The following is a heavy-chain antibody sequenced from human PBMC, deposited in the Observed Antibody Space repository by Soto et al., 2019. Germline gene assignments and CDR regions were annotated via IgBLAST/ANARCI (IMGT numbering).Heavy chain of an antibody. J-gene: IGHJ5*02. CDR3: ARGMVVTQNWFDP. CDR2: IYYSGST. D-gene: IGHD2-21*02. CDR1: GGSISSGDYY. Sequence: SETLSLTCTVSGGSISSGDYYWSWIRQPPGKGLEWIGYIYYSGSTYYNPSLKSRVTISVDTSKNQFSLKLSSVTAADTAVYYCARGMVVTQNWFDPWGQGTLVTVSS. V-gene: IGHV4-30-4*01.